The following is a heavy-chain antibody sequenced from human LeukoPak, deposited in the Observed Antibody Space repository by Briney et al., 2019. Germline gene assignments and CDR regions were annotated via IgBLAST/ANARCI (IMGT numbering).Heavy chain of an antibody. CDR3: AQSYYDSSGFDY. D-gene: IGHD3-22*01. CDR1: GGSISSGGYY. V-gene: IGHV4-31*03. CDR2: IYYSGST. Sequence: SETLSLTCTVSGGSISSGGYYWSWIRQHPGKGLEWIGYIYYSGSTYYNPSLKSRVTISVDTSKNQFSLKLSSVTAADTAVYYCAQSYYDSSGFDYWGQGTLVIVSS. J-gene: IGHJ4*02.